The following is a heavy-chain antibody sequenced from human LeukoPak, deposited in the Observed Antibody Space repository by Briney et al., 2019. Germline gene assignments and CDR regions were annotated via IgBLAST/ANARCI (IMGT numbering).Heavy chain of an antibody. CDR1: GFTFSNYE. CDR2: ISSSGSDI. CDR3: AKEAVIDSYYYMDV. Sequence: GGSLRLSCAASGFTFSNYEMHWVRQAPGKGLEWVSYISSSGSDIYYADSVKGRFTISRDNSKNTLYLQMNSLRAEDTAVYYCAKEAVIDSYYYMDVWGKGATVTVSS. J-gene: IGHJ6*03. V-gene: IGHV3-48*03. D-gene: IGHD2-21*01.